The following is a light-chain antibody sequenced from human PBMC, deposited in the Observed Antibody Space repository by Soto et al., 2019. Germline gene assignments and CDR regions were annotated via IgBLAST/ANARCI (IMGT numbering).Light chain of an antibody. CDR3: QQYYSYPAT. CDR1: QNINNY. CDR2: AAS. Sequence: IQMTQSPSSLSASVGDRVTITCQASQNINNYLAWYQQKPGKAPKLLIYAASTLQSGVPSRFSGSGSGTDFTLTISCLQSEDFATYYCQQYYSYPATFGQGTKVDIK. J-gene: IGKJ1*01. V-gene: IGKV1-8*01.